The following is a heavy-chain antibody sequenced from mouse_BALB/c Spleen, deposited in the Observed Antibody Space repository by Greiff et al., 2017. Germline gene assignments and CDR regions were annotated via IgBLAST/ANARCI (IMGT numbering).Heavy chain of an antibody. Sequence: EVKLMESGAELVKPGASVKLSCTASGFNIKDTYMHWVKQRPEQGLEWIGRIDPANGNTKYDPKFQGKATITADTSSNTAYLQLSSLTSEDTAVYYCASRYPLDYWGQGTTLTVSS. CDR1: GFNIKDTY. CDR3: ASRYPLDY. V-gene: IGHV14-3*02. CDR2: IDPANGNT. D-gene: IGHD2-14*01. J-gene: IGHJ2*01.